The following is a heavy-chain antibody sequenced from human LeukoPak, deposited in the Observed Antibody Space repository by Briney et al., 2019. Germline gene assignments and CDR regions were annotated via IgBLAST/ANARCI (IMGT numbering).Heavy chain of an antibody. J-gene: IGHJ4*02. CDR3: ARDSLRYFSGDSCYYNY. CDR1: GGSFSGYY. Sequence: SETLSLTCAVYGGSFSGYYWSWIRQPPGKGLEWIGEINHSGSTNYNPSLKSRVTISVDTSKNQFSLKLSSVTAADTAVYYCARDSLRYFSGDSCYYNYWGQGTLVTVSS. CDR2: INHSGST. V-gene: IGHV4-34*01. D-gene: IGHD2-15*01.